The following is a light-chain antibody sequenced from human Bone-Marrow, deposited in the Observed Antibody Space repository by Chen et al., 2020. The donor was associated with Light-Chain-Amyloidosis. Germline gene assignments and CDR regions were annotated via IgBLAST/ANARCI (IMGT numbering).Light chain of an antibody. CDR2: RDT. J-gene: IGLJ2*01. V-gene: IGLV3-25*03. Sequence: SYELTQPPSVSVSPGQTARITCSGDDLPTKYAYWYQQKPGQAPGLVIHRDTERPSGISERFSGSSSGTTATLTISGVQAEDAADYHCQSADSSGTYEVIFGGGTKLTVL. CDR3: QSADSSGTYEVI. CDR1: DLPTKY.